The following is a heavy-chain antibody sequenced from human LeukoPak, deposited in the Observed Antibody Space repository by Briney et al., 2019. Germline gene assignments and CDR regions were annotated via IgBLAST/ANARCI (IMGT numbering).Heavy chain of an antibody. CDR1: GGSISSYY. J-gene: IGHJ6*03. Sequence: SETLSLTCTVSGGSISSYYWSWVRQPPGKGLEGSGYIYYSGSTNYNPSLKSRVTISVDTSKNQFSLKLSSVTTADTAVYYCARRTYGDFRGLYYYYYYMDVWGKGTTVTVSS. V-gene: IGHV4-59*01. D-gene: IGHD4-17*01. CDR3: ARRTYGDFRGLYYYYYYMDV. CDR2: IYYSGST.